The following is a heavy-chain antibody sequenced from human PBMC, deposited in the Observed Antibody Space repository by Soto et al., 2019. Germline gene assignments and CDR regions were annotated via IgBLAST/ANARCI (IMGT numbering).Heavy chain of an antibody. CDR2: MNPNSGNT. V-gene: IGHV1-8*01. J-gene: IGHJ4*02. Sequence: QVQLVQSGAEVKKPGASVKVSCKASGYTFTSYDINWVRQATGQGLEWMGWMNPNSGNTGYAQKFQGRVTMTRNTSISTAYMALSSLRSEDTAVYYCARFQKQQLADDYWGQGTLVTVSS. CDR3: ARFQKQQLADDY. CDR1: GYTFTSYD. D-gene: IGHD6-13*01.